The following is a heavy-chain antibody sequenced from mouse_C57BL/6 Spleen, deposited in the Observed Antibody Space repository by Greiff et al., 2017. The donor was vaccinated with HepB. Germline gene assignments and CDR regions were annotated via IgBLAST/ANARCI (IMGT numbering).Heavy chain of an antibody. V-gene: IGHV1-63*01. D-gene: IGHD4-1*01. CDR3: ARCGTYWYFDV. Sequence: VKLQESGAELVRPGTSVKMSCKASGYTFTNYWIGWAKQRPGHGLEWIGDIYPGGGYTNYNEKFKGKATLTADKSSSTAYMQFSSLTSEDSAIYYCARCGTYWYFDVWGTGTTVTVSS. CDR2: IYPGGGYT. J-gene: IGHJ1*03. CDR1: GYTFTNYW.